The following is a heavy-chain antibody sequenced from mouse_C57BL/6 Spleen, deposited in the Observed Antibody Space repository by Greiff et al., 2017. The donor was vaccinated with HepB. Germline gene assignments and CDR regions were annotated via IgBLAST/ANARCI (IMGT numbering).Heavy chain of an antibody. J-gene: IGHJ1*03. CDR1: GYTFTSYW. CDR3: TRHYYGSNWYFDV. V-gene: IGHV1-5*01. Sequence: VQLQQSGTVLARPGASVKMSCKTSGYTFTSYWMHWVKQRPGQGLEWIGAIYPGNSDTSYNQKFKGKAKLTAVTSASTAYMELSSLTNEDSAVYYCTRHYYGSNWYFDVWGTGTTVTVSS. CDR2: IYPGNSDT. D-gene: IGHD1-1*01.